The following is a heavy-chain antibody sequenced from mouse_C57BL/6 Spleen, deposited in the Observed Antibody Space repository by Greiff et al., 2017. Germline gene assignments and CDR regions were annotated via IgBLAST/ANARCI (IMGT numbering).Heavy chain of an antibody. Sequence: DVQLQESGPGLAKPSQTLSLTCSVTGYSITSDYWNWIRKFPGNKLDYMGYISYSGSTYYNPSLKSRISITRDTSKNQYYLQLNSVTTEDTATYYCARSNDYGSSHWYFDGWGTGTTVTVAS. J-gene: IGHJ1*03. CDR1: GYSITSDY. CDR2: ISYSGST. D-gene: IGHD1-1*01. CDR3: ARSNDYGSSHWYFDG. V-gene: IGHV3-8*01.